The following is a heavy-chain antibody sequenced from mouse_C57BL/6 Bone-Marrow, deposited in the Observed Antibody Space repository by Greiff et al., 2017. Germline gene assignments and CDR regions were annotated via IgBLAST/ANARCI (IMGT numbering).Heavy chain of an antibody. D-gene: IGHD1-1*01. CDR3: ARSLYYGSSHGGYFDV. CDR1: GYTFTSYW. Sequence: QVQLQQPGTELVKPGASVKLSCKASGYTFTSYWMHWVKQRPGQGLEWIGNINPSNGGTNYNEKFKSKATLTVDKSSSTAYMQLSSLTSEDSAVYYCARSLYYGSSHGGYFDVWGTGTTVTVSS. V-gene: IGHV1-53*01. CDR2: INPSNGGT. J-gene: IGHJ1*03.